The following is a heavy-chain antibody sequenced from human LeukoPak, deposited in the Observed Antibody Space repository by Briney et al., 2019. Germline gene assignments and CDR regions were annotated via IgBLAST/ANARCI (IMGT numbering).Heavy chain of an antibody. V-gene: IGHV4-34*01. Sequence: SETLSLTCAVYGGSFSGYYWSWIRQPPGKGLEWIGEINHSGGTNSNPSLKSRVTISVDTSKNQFSLKLSSVTAADTAVYYCARGPFYYDTVNSYYGMDVWGQGTTVTVSS. CDR2: INHSGGT. D-gene: IGHD3-22*01. CDR3: ARGPFYYDTVNSYYGMDV. J-gene: IGHJ6*02. CDR1: GGSFSGYY.